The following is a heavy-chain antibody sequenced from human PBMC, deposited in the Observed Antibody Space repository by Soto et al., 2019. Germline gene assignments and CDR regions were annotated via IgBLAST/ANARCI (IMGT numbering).Heavy chain of an antibody. Sequence: PSETLSLTCAVYGGSFSGYYWSWIRQPPGKGLEWIGEINHSGSTNYNPSLKSRVTISVDTSKNQFSLKLSSVTAADTAVYYCARDTYYYDSGLDYCGQGTLVTVSS. D-gene: IGHD3-22*01. V-gene: IGHV4-34*01. J-gene: IGHJ4*02. CDR3: ARDTYYYDSGLDY. CDR2: INHSGST. CDR1: GGSFSGYY.